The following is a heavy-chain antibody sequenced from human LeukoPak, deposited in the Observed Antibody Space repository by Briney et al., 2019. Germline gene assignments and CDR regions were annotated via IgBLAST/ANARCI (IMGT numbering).Heavy chain of an antibody. Sequence: SETLSLTCTVSGGSISSGGYYWSWLRQHPGKGLEWIGYIYYSGSTYYNPSLKSRVTISVDTSKNQFSLKLSSVTAADTAVYYCAREDCSGGSCYSDYWGQGTLVTVSS. J-gene: IGHJ4*02. CDR3: AREDCSGGSCYSDY. D-gene: IGHD2-15*01. V-gene: IGHV4-31*03. CDR1: GGSISSGGYY. CDR2: IYYSGST.